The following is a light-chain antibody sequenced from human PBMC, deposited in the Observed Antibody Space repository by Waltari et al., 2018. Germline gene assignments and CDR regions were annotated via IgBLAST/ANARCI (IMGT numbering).Light chain of an antibody. CDR3: QSYDSSLSAV. CDR1: RSNIGANYD. J-gene: IGLJ3*02. V-gene: IGLV1-40*01. CDR2: AFS. Sequence: QSVLTQPPSVSGAPGHSVTISCTGSRSNIGANYDVHWYQQLPGAAPKLLIYAFSNRPSGVPDRFYVSKSGTSASLAINGLQAEDEAVYYCQSYDSSLSAVFGGGTKVTVL.